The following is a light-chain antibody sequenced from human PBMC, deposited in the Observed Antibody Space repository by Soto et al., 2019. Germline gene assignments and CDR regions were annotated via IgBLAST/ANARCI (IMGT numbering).Light chain of an antibody. Sequence: DIELTQSPSSLSASVGDRVTITCRASQTISTFLNWYQHKRGKAPKLLIHGASGLQSGVPFRFSGCGSGTDFSLTISDLQPEDSAIYYCQQSYSTLLSFGGGTKVEI. CDR3: QQSYSTLLS. V-gene: IGKV1-39*01. CDR1: QTISTF. J-gene: IGKJ4*01. CDR2: GAS.